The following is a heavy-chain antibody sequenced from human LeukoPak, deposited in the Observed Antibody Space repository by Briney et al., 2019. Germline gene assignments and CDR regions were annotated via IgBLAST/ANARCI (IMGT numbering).Heavy chain of an antibody. CDR2: MNPNSGNT. J-gene: IGHJ5*02. D-gene: IGHD3-9*01. Sequence: ASVKVSCKASGYTFTSYDINWVRQATGQGLGWMGWMNPNSGNTGYAQKFQGRVTMTRNTSISTAYMELSSLRSEDTAVYYCAREHYDILTGLVGGWFDPWGQGTLVTVSS. CDR3: AREHYDILTGLVGGWFDP. V-gene: IGHV1-8*01. CDR1: GYTFTSYD.